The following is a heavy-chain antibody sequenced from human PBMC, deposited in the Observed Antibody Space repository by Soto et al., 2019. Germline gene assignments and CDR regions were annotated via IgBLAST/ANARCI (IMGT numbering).Heavy chain of an antibody. CDR3: ARGSCTNGVCYDAFDI. Sequence: ASVKVSCKASGYTFTGYYMHWVRQAPGQGLERMGWINPNSGGTNYAQKFQGWVTMTRDTSISTAYMELSRLRSDDTAVYYCARGSCTNGVCYDAFDIWGQGTMVTVS. V-gene: IGHV1-2*04. D-gene: IGHD2-8*01. CDR1: GYTFTGYY. J-gene: IGHJ3*02. CDR2: INPNSGGT.